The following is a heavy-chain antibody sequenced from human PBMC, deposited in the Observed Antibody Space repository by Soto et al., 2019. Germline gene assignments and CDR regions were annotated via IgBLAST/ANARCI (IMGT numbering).Heavy chain of an antibody. D-gene: IGHD3-16*01. J-gene: IGHJ4*02. Sequence: GGSLRLSCVGSGFTFSTYWMTWVRQAPGKGLEWVANIKQDGSEKHYVDSVKGRFTISRDNPKNSLYLQMNSLRAEDTTVYYCASQRRDGFFGDYWGQGTLVTVSS. V-gene: IGHV3-7*01. CDR3: ASQRRDGFFGDY. CDR1: GFTFSTYW. CDR2: IKQDGSEK.